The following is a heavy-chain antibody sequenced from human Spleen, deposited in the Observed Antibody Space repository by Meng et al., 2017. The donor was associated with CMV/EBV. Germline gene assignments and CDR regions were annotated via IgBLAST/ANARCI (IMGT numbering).Heavy chain of an antibody. CDR1: GLTFSHAW. CDR2: IKSTTDGETT. J-gene: IGHJ4*02. D-gene: IGHD1-26*01. CDR3: ATTQVGAPDY. V-gene: IGHV3-15*01. Sequence: CAVSGLTFSHAWMSWDRQAPGKGLEWVGRIKSTTDGETTDYAAPVKGRFTISRDDSKNTVHLQMNSLKSEDTAVYYCATTQVGAPDYWGQGTLVTVSS.